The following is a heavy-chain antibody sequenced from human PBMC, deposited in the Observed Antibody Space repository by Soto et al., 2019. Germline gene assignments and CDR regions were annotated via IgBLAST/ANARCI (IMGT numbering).Heavy chain of an antibody. D-gene: IGHD3-9*01. J-gene: IGHJ3*02. CDR1: GFTFSSYA. CDR2: ISGSGGST. V-gene: IGHV3-23*01. CDR3: AKDQTYYDILTGYYTRDAFDM. Sequence: AGSLRLSCAASGFTFSSYAMSWVRQAPGKGLEWVSAISGSGGSTYYADSVKGRFTISRDNSKNTLYLQMNSLRAEDTAVYYCAKDQTYYDILTGYYTRDAFDMWGQGTMVTVSS.